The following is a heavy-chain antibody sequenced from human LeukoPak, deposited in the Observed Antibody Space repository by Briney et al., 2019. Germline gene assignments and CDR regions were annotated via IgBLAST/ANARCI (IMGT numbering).Heavy chain of an antibody. CDR2: IYYSGNT. CDR1: GGSISSYY. V-gene: IGHV4-59*01. D-gene: IGHD6-6*01. Sequence: SETLSLTCTVSGGSISSYYWSWIRQPPGKGLEWIGYIYYSGNTNYNPSLKSRVTISVDTSKNQFSLKLSSVTAADTAVYYCARDFGYSSSSGWFDPWGQGTLDTVSS. J-gene: IGHJ5*02. CDR3: ARDFGYSSSSGWFDP.